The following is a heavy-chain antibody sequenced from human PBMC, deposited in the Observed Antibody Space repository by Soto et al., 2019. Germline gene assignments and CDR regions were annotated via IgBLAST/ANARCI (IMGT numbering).Heavy chain of an antibody. V-gene: IGHV4-61*08. Sequence: SETLSLTCTVSGGSISSGGYYWSWIRQHPGKGLEWIGYIYYSGSTNYNPSLKSRVTISADTSKNQFSLKLSSVTAADTAVYYCARSTVGYFEYWGQGTLVTVSS. CDR2: IYYSGST. CDR1: GGSISSGGYY. D-gene: IGHD1-26*01. J-gene: IGHJ4*02. CDR3: ARSTVGYFEY.